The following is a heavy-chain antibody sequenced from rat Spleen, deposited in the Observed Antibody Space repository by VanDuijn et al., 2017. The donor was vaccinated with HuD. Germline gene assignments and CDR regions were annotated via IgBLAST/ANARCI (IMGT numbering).Heavy chain of an antibody. J-gene: IGHJ3*01. V-gene: IGHV5-22*01. Sequence: EVQLVESGGGLVQPGRSLKLSCAASGFTFSDYYMAWVRQAPNKGLEWVASITYEGSSTYYGDSLKGRFTISRDNAKSTLYLQMNSLRSEDTATYYCARPRHNSGYAWFAYWGQGTLVTVSS. CDR3: ARPRHNSGYAWFAY. D-gene: IGHD4-3*01. CDR2: ITYEGSST. CDR1: GFTFSDYY.